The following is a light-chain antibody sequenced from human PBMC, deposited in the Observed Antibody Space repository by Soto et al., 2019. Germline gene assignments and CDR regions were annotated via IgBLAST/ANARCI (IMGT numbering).Light chain of an antibody. CDR2: EVN. J-gene: IGLJ1*01. Sequence: LTQPPSASGSPGQSVAISCTGTSSDVGGYNYVSWYQQHPGKAPKLMIYEVNKRPSGVPDRFSGSKSGNTASLTVSGLKADDEDHYYCSSSAGSSNVFGTGTKVTV. CDR1: SSDVGGYNY. V-gene: IGLV2-8*01. CDR3: SSSAGSSNV.